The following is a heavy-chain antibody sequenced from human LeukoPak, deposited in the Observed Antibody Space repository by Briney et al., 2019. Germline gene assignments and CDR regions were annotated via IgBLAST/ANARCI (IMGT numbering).Heavy chain of an antibody. Sequence: GGSLRLSCAASGFTFNSYAMSWVRRAPGKGLEWVSAISGSGASTYYADAVKGRFTISRDNSKNTLYLQMNSLRDEDTAVYYCAKGPDSSGSGYYYGMVVWGQGTTVTVSS. J-gene: IGHJ6*02. D-gene: IGHD3-22*01. CDR3: AKGPDSSGSGYYYGMVV. CDR1: GFTFNSYA. CDR2: ISGSGAST. V-gene: IGHV3-23*01.